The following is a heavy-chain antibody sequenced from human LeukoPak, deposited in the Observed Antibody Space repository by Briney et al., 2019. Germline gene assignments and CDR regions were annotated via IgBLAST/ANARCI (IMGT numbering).Heavy chain of an antibody. Sequence: GGSLRLSCAVSGFTFSSYAMHWVRQAPGKGLEWVAVISYDGSNKYYADSVEGRFTNSRDNSNNALFLQMNSLSAEDTAVYYCARGGRGVEMATIVNYWGQGTLVTVSS. CDR1: GFTFSSYA. CDR3: ARGGRGVEMATIVNY. D-gene: IGHD5-24*01. J-gene: IGHJ4*02. V-gene: IGHV3-30*04. CDR2: ISYDGSNK.